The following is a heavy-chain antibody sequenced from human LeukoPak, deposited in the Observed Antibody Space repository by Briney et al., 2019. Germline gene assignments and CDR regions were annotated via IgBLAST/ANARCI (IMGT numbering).Heavy chain of an antibody. Sequence: ASVKVSCKASGYTFTGYYMHWVRQAPGQGLEWMGWINPNSGGTNYAQKFQGRVTMTRDTSISTAYMELSRLRYDDTAVYYCARDLLHVYYYDSSGYVRGAFDIWGQGTMVTVSS. CDR2: INPNSGGT. V-gene: IGHV1-2*02. J-gene: IGHJ3*02. CDR3: ARDLLHVYYYDSSGYVRGAFDI. D-gene: IGHD3-22*01. CDR1: GYTFTGYY.